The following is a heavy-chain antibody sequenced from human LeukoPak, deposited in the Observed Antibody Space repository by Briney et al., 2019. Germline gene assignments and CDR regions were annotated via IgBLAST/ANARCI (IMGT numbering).Heavy chain of an antibody. CDR1: GYTFTSYG. V-gene: IGHV1-18*01. Sequence: ASVKVSCKASGYTFTSYGISWVRQAPGQGLEWMGWISAYNGNTNYAQKLQGRVTMATDTSTSTAYMELRSLRSDDTAVYYCARTAIQLWLRGSYWFDPWGQGTLVTVSS. CDR3: ARTAIQLWLRGSYWFDP. CDR2: ISAYNGNT. D-gene: IGHD5-18*01. J-gene: IGHJ5*02.